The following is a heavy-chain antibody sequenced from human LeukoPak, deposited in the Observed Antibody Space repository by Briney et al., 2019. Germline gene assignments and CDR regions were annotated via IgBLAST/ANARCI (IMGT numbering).Heavy chain of an antibody. Sequence: GRSLRLSCAASGFPFSRYGMHWVRQAPGKGLEWVAVIWYDGSNKYYADSVKGRFTISRDTSKNTLYLQMNSLRAEDTALYYCARHLFSRRIDYWGQGTLVTVSS. D-gene: IGHD3-9*01. CDR1: GFPFSRYG. CDR3: ARHLFSRRIDY. CDR2: IWYDGSNK. J-gene: IGHJ4*02. V-gene: IGHV3-33*01.